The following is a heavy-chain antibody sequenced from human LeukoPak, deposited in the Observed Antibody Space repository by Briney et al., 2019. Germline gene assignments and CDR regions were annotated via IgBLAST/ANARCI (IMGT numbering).Heavy chain of an antibody. Sequence: GGSLRLSCAASGLTFNNYAMSWVRRAPGKGLAWVSTISGGGGGIYYADSVKGRFTISRDNSKNTLYLQMNSLRAEDTAVYYCAKVGILWSDWGQGTLVTVSS. CDR1: GLTFNNYA. D-gene: IGHD3-10*01. CDR2: ISGGGGGI. CDR3: AKVGILWSD. V-gene: IGHV3-23*01. J-gene: IGHJ4*02.